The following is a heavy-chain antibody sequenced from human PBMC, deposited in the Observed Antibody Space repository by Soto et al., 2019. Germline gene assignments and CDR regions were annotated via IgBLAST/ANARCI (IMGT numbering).Heavy chain of an antibody. V-gene: IGHV3-64*01. CDR3: ARGAANFEY. J-gene: IGHJ4*02. CDR2: ISSNGGST. Sequence: EVQLVESGGGLVQPGGSLRLSCAASGFTFSSYAMHWVRQAPGKGLEYVSAISSNGGSTYYANSVKGRFTISRDNSKNTLYLQMGSLRAEDMAVYYCARGAANFEYWGQGTLVTVSS. CDR1: GFTFSSYA. D-gene: IGHD2-15*01.